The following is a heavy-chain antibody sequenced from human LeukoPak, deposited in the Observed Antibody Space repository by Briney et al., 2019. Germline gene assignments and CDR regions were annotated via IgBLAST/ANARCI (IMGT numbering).Heavy chain of an antibody. D-gene: IGHD3-10*01. Sequence: GASVKVSCKASGYTFSGYYIFWVRRAPGQGLEWMGWINPNSGGTNYAPEFQGRLTMTRDTSITTAYMELSTLRSDDTAVYYCALIGDHAWFDPWGQGTPVTVSS. CDR1: GYTFSGYY. CDR3: ALIGDHAWFDP. J-gene: IGHJ5*02. V-gene: IGHV1-2*02. CDR2: INPNSGGT.